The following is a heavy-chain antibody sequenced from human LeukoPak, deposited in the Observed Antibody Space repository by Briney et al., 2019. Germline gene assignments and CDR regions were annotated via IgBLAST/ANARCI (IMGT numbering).Heavy chain of an antibody. CDR1: GGSISSYY. Sequence: PSETLSLTCTVSGGSISSYYWSWIRQPPGKGLEWIGYIYYSGSTNYNPSLKSRVTISVDTSKNQFSLKLSSVTAADTAVYYCARPLYSGYMAWYAFDIWGQGTMVTVSS. D-gene: IGHD5-12*01. J-gene: IGHJ3*02. V-gene: IGHV4-59*01. CDR2: IYYSGST. CDR3: ARPLYSGYMAWYAFDI.